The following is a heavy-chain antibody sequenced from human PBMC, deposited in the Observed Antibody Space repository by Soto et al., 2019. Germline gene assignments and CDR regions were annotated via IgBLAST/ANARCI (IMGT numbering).Heavy chain of an antibody. Sequence: EVQLVESGGGLVQPGGSLRLSCADSGFSFSNCWMHWVRQGPGKGLVWVSRINTDGSSTNYADSVKGRFTISRDNAKNTLYLQMNSLRAEDTAVYYCARSPGGYYIDWGQGTLVTVSS. CDR2: INTDGSST. CDR3: ARSPGGYYID. J-gene: IGHJ3*01. V-gene: IGHV3-74*01. CDR1: GFSFSNCW. D-gene: IGHD3-9*01.